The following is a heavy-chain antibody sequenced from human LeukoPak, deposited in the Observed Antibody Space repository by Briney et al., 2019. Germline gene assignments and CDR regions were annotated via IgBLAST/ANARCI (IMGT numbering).Heavy chain of an antibody. Sequence: PGGSLRLSCAASGFTFSSYAMHWVRQAPGKGLEYVSAISSNGGSTYYANSAKGRFTISRDNSKNTLYLQMGSLRAEDMAVYYCARLHSGNLRLGFDYWGQGTLVTVSS. CDR3: ARLHSGNLRLGFDY. CDR1: GFTFSSYA. J-gene: IGHJ4*02. CDR2: ISSNGGST. V-gene: IGHV3-64*01. D-gene: IGHD3-16*01.